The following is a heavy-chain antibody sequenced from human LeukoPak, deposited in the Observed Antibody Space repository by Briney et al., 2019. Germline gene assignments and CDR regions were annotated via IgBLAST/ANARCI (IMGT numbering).Heavy chain of an antibody. CDR3: AREIPSWEYFDY. CDR2: INHSGST. Sequence: PSETLSLTCTVSGGSISSYYWSWIRQPPGKGLEWIGEINHSGSTNYNPSLKSRVTISVDTSKNQFSLKLSSVTAADTAVYYCAREIPSWEYFDYWGQGTLVTVSS. J-gene: IGHJ4*02. V-gene: IGHV4-34*01. CDR1: GGSISSYY. D-gene: IGHD1-26*01.